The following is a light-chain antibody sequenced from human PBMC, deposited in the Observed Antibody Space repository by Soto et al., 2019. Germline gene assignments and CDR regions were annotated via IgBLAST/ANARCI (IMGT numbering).Light chain of an antibody. V-gene: IGKV1-39*01. CDR1: QSIGTF. J-gene: IGKJ1*01. CDR3: QHSHHNPRT. Sequence: DIQLTQSPSSLSASIGDRVTIPCRASQSIGTFLNWYQRKPGKAPKLLIYSASTLYTGDPSRFSGSGSGTSVTLTISSMQPDDPATYDCQHSHHNPRTFGQGTKVKIK. CDR2: SAS.